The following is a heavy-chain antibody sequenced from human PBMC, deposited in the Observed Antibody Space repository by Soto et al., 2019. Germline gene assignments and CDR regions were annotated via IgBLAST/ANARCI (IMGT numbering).Heavy chain of an antibody. V-gene: IGHV3-53*02. CDR2: IYRGGST. D-gene: IGHD1-1*01. CDR3: ARATAWNALDI. J-gene: IGHJ3*02. CDR1: GFSVSSDS. Sequence: DVQLVETGGGLIQPGGSLRLSCAASGFSVSSDSMNWVRQDPGKGLERVSVIYRGGSTYYADSVRGRFTISRYNYENTLFLQMNSLRAEDTAVYYCARATAWNALDIWGQGTMVTVSS.